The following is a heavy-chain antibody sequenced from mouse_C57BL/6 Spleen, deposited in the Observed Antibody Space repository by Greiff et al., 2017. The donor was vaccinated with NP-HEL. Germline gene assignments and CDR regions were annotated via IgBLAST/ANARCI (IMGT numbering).Heavy chain of an antibody. D-gene: IGHD2-1*01. CDR2: IDPEDGET. Sequence: EVQLQQSGAELVKPGASVKLSCTASGFNIKDYYMHWVKQRTEQGLEWIGRIDPEDGETKYARKFQGKATITADTSSNTAYLQLSSLTSEDTAVYYCAREIYCGNRWYFDVWGTGTTVTVSS. CDR3: AREIYCGNRWYFDV. V-gene: IGHV14-2*01. J-gene: IGHJ1*03. CDR1: GFNIKDYY.